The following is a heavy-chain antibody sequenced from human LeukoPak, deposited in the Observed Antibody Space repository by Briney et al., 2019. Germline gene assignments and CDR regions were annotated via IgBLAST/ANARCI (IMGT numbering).Heavy chain of an antibody. D-gene: IGHD1-26*01. CDR1: GGSFSGYY. CDR2: INHSGRT. CDR3: ARSGRKAPPKYYYYGMDV. V-gene: IGHV4-34*01. J-gene: IGHJ6*02. Sequence: SETLSLTCAVYGGSFSGYYWSWIRQPPGKGLEWIGEINHSGRTNYNPSLKSRVTISVDTSKNQFSLKLSSVTAADTAVYHCARSGRKAPPKYYYYGMDVWGQGTTVTVSS.